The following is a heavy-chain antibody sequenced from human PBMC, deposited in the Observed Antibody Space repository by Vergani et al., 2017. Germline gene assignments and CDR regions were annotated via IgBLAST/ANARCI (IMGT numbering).Heavy chain of an antibody. J-gene: IGHJ6*03. CDR1: GGSISSSSYY. Sequence: QLQLQESGPGLVKPSETLSLTCTVSGGSISSSSYYWGWIRQPPGKGLEWIGSIYYSGSTYYNPSLKRRVTISVDTSKNQFSLKLSSVTAADTAVYYCARVLLGMGYYYYMDVWGKGTTVTVSS. V-gene: IGHV4-39*07. D-gene: IGHD7-27*01. CDR2: IYYSGST. CDR3: ARVLLGMGYYYYMDV.